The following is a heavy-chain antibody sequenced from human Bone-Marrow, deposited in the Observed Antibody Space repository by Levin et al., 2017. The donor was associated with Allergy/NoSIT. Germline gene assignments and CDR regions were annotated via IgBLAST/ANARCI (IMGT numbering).Heavy chain of an antibody. V-gene: IGHV1-24*01. CDR2: FDPEDGET. D-gene: IGHD2-2*01. CDR3: ATGVGRLRSTLYYYYGMDV. Sequence: ASVKVSCKVSGYTLTELSMHWVRQAPGKGLEWMGGFDPEDGETIYAQKFQGRVTMTEDTSTDTAYMELSSLRSEDTAVYYCATGVGRLRSTLYYYYGMDVWGQGTTVTVSS. J-gene: IGHJ6*02. CDR1: GYTLTELS.